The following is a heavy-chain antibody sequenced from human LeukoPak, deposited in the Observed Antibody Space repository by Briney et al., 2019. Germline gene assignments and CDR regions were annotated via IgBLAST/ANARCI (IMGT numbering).Heavy chain of an antibody. CDR1: GGSISSYY. V-gene: IGHV4-59*01. Sequence: ESSETLSLTCTVSGGSISSYYWSWLRQPPGKGLEWIGYIYYSGSTNYNPSLKSRVTISVDTSKNQFSLKLSSVTAADTAVYYCARAPGSRYSGYGLPFDYWGQGTLATVSS. CDR2: IYYSGST. J-gene: IGHJ4*02. D-gene: IGHD5-12*01. CDR3: ARAPGSRYSGYGLPFDY.